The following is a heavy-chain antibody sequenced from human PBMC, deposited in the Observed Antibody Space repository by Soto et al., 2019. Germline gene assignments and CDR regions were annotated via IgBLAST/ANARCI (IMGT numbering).Heavy chain of an antibody. CDR3: ASGRITMVRGEAWFDH. Sequence: PSETLSLTCAVYGGSFSGYYWSWIRQPPGKGLEWIGEINHSGSTNYNPSLKSRVTISVDTSKNQFSLKLSSVTAADTAVYYCASGRITMVRGEAWFDHWGLGTLVTVSS. CDR1: GGSFSGYY. CDR2: INHSGST. J-gene: IGHJ5*02. D-gene: IGHD3-10*01. V-gene: IGHV4-34*01.